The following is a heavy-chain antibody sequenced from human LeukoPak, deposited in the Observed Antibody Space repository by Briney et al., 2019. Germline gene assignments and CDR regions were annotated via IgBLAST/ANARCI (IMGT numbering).Heavy chain of an antibody. CDR2: ISGSGGST. V-gene: IGHV3-23*01. Sequence: GGSLRLSRAASGFTFSSYAMSWVRQAPGKGLEWVSAISGSGGSTYYADSVKGRFTISRDNSKNTLYLQMNSLRAEDTAVYYCAKGIPTSSVAGTTAIDYWGQGTLVTVSS. D-gene: IGHD6-19*01. CDR3: AKGIPTSSVAGTTAIDY. J-gene: IGHJ4*02. CDR1: GFTFSSYA.